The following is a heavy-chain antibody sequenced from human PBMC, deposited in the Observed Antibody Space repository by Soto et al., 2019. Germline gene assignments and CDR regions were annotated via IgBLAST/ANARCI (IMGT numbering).Heavy chain of an antibody. V-gene: IGHV1-69*13. CDR1: GGTFSSCG. Sequence: SSGKFCSQGPGGTFSSCGIRCVRHAPGPVIEWTAGTIPIFGTDHSGQTCQGRVTITADAFTSTAYMELSSLRSEDTAVYYCARGEYQQYYSYYGMDVWGQGTTVTAP. D-gene: IGHD2-2*01. J-gene: IGHJ6*02. CDR3: ARGEYQQYYSYYGMDV. CDR2: TIPIFGTD.